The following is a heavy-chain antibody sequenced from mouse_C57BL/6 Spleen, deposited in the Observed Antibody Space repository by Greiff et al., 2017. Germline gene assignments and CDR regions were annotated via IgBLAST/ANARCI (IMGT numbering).Heavy chain of an antibody. CDR2: INPNNGGT. CDR3: ARRGYDRVDY. CDR1: GYTFTDYN. D-gene: IGHD2-2*01. V-gene: IGHV1-18*01. J-gene: IGHJ2*01. Sequence: SGPELVKPGASVKIPCKASGYTFTDYNMDWVKQSHGKSLEWIGDINPNNGGTIYNQKFKGKATLTVDKSSSTAYMELRSLTSEDTAVYYCARRGYDRVDYWGQGTTLTVSS.